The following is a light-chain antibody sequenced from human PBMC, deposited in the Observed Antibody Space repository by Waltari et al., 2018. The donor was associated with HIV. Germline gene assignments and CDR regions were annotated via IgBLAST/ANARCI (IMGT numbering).Light chain of an antibody. CDR3: QSYDSSLSGVI. J-gene: IGLJ2*01. CDR1: TSNIGAGYD. CDR2: GNT. V-gene: IGLV1-40*01. Sequence: QSVLTQPPSVSGAPGQRVTISCTVNTSNIGAGYDVHWYQQLPGTAPKLLIYGNTNRPSGVPDRFSGSTSGTSASLAITGLQADDEADFYCQSYDSSLSGVIFGGGTKLTVL.